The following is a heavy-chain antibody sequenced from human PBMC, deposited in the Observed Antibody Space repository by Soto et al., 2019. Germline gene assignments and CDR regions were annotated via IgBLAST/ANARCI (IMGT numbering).Heavy chain of an antibody. CDR3: AKDSPSYTTSPSYFDS. CDR2: ITSNGDST. J-gene: IGHJ4*02. CDR1: GFDFNKYA. V-gene: IGHV3-23*01. D-gene: IGHD2-2*02. Sequence: PGGSLRLSCAAFGFDFNKYAMTWVRQAPGKGLQWVSSITSNGDSTYYAGSVKGRFTTSRDNSKNTLYLQMNSLRADDTAVFYCAKDSPSYTTSPSYFDSWGQGTLVTVSS.